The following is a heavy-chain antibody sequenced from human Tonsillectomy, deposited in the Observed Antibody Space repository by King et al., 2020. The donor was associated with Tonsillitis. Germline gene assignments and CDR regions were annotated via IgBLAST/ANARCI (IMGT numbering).Heavy chain of an antibody. Sequence: QLVQSGAEVKRPGASVTVSCKASGYTFTDYYIHWVRQAPGQGLEWMTWINPKNGGTNFAQKFKGRVTMTRDTSINTAYMKLTGLTSDDTAVYFCVRGFSYDYEVGYRGQGSLVTVSS. CDR3: VRGFSYDYEVGY. CDR2: INPKNGGT. V-gene: IGHV1-2*02. CDR1: GYTFTDYY. J-gene: IGHJ4*02. D-gene: IGHD4-17*01.